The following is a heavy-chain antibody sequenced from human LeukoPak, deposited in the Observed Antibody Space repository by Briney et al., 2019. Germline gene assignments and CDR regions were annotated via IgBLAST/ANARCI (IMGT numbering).Heavy chain of an antibody. Sequence: ASVKVSCKASGGTFSSYAISWVRQAPGQGLEWMGGIIPIFGTADYAQKSQGRVTITADESTSTAYMELSSLRSEDTAVYYCASGAGEAYAFDIWGQGTMVTVSS. J-gene: IGHJ3*02. CDR2: IIPIFGTA. CDR3: ASGAGEAYAFDI. CDR1: GGTFSSYA. V-gene: IGHV1-69*01. D-gene: IGHD3-16*01.